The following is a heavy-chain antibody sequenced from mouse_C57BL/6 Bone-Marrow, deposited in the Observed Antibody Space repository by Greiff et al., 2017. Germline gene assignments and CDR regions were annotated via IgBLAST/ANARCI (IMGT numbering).Heavy chain of an antibody. V-gene: IGHV1-50*01. CDR1: AYTFTSYW. CDR3: ARDYDYEFDY. J-gene: IGHJ2*01. Sequence: VQLQQSGAELVKPVASVKLSCKASAYTFTSYWMQWVKQRPGQGLEWIGEIDPSDSYTNYNQKFKGKATLTVDTSSSTAYMQLSSLTSEDSAVYYCARDYDYEFDYWGQGTTLTVSS. D-gene: IGHD2-4*01. CDR2: IDPSDSYT.